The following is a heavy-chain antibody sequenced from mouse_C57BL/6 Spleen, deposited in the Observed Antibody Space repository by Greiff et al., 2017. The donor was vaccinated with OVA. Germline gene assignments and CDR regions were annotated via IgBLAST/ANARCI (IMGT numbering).Heavy chain of an antibody. CDR3: TRYYGRGYAMDY. V-gene: IGHV1-69*01. J-gene: IGHJ4*01. Sequence: QVQLQQPGAELVMPGASVKLSCKASGYTFTSYWMHWVKQRPGQGLEWIGEIDPSDSYTNYNQKFKGKSTLTVDKSSSTAYMQLSSLTSEDSAVYCCTRYYGRGYAMDYWGQGTSVTVSS. CDR1: GYTFTSYW. D-gene: IGHD1-1*01. CDR2: IDPSDSYT.